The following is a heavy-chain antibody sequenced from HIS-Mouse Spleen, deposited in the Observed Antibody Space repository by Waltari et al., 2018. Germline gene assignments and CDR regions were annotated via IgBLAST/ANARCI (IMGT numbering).Heavy chain of an antibody. CDR3: AREIPYSSSWYDWYFDL. V-gene: IGHV4-39*07. J-gene: IGHJ2*01. CDR2: IYYSGST. Sequence: QLQLQESGPGLVKPSETLSLTCTVSGGSISSSSYNWGCLRQPPGKGLEWIGSIYYSGSTYYNPSLKSRVTISVDTSKNQFSLKLSSVTAADTAVYYCAREIPYSSSWYDWYFDLWGRGTLVTVSS. CDR1: GGSISSSSYN. D-gene: IGHD6-13*01.